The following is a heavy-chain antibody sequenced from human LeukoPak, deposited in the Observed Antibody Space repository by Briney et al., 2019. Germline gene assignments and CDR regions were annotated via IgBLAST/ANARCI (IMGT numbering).Heavy chain of an antibody. V-gene: IGHV4-59*02. J-gene: IGHJ4*02. CDR1: GGSVSSYY. Sequence: PSETLSLTCTVSGGSVSSYYWSWIRQPPVKGLEWIGYIYYSGSTNYNPSLNSRVTISVDTSKNQFSLKLSSVTAADTAVYYCARGPYVAGLWGQGTLVTVSS. CDR3: ARGPYVAGL. CDR2: IYYSGST. D-gene: IGHD6-19*01.